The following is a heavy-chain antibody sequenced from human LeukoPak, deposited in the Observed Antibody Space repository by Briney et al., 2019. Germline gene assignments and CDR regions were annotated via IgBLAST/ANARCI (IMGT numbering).Heavy chain of an antibody. Sequence: SETLSLTCTVSGGSISSYYWSWIRQPPGEGLEWIGYIYYSGSTNYNPSLKSRVTISVDTSKNQFSLKLSSVTAADTAVYYCARHLPDYGDYVGRLGFDYWGQGTLVTVSS. CDR1: GGSISSYY. J-gene: IGHJ4*02. D-gene: IGHD4-17*01. V-gene: IGHV4-59*08. CDR3: ARHLPDYGDYVGRLGFDY. CDR2: IYYSGST.